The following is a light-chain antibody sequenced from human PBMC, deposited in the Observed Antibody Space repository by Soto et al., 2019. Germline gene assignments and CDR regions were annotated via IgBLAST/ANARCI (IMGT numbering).Light chain of an antibody. CDR1: SSNIVAGYD. Sequence: QSVLTQPPSVSGAPGQRVTISCTGSSSNIVAGYDVHWYQQLPGTAPKLLIYGNSNRPSGVPDRFSGSKSGTSASLAITGLQAEDEADYYCQSYDSSLSGYVFGTGTKVT. CDR3: QSYDSSLSGYV. J-gene: IGLJ1*01. CDR2: GNS. V-gene: IGLV1-40*01.